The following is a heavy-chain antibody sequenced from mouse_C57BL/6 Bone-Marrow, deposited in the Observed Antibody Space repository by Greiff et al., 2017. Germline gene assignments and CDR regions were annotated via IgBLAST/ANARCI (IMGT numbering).Heavy chain of an antibody. V-gene: IGHV1-55*01. D-gene: IGHD2-5*01. J-gene: IGHJ2*01. CDR3: ARSAAYYSNYDY. Sequence: VQLQQPGAELVKPGASVKMSCKASGYTFTSYWITWVKPRPGQGLEWIGDIYPGSGSPNYNEKFKSKATLTVDTSSSTAYMQLSSLTSEDSAVYYCARSAAYYSNYDYWGQGTTLTVSS. CDR1: GYTFTSYW. CDR2: IYPGSGSP.